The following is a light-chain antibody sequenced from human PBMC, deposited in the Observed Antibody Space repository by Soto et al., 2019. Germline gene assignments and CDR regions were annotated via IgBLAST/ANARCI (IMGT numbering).Light chain of an antibody. CDR3: QQYGRSPLLYT. CDR1: QSVTSNF. Sequence: ENVLTQSPGTLSLSPGERATLSCRASQSVTSNFLAWYQQKPGQAPRLLIYGASTRAAGVPDRFSRSGSGTDFTLTITGLEPEDFAVYYCQQYGRSPLLYTFGQGTKL. J-gene: IGKJ2*01. CDR2: GAS. V-gene: IGKV3-20*01.